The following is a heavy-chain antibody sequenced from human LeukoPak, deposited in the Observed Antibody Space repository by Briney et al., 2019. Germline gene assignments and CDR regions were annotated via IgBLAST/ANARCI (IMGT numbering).Heavy chain of an antibody. J-gene: IGHJ4*02. CDR2: IIPILGIA. CDR1: GGTFSSYA. V-gene: IGHV1-69*04. D-gene: IGHD4-17*01. Sequence: SVKVSCKASGGTFSSYAISWVRQAPGQGLEWMGRIIPILGIANYAQKFQGRVTITADKSTSTAYMELSSLRSEDTAVYYCVYLGDYGDERLDYWGQGTLVTVSS. CDR3: VYLGDYGDERLDY.